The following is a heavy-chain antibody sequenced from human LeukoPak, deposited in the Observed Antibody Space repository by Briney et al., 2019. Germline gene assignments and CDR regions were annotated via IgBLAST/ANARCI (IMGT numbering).Heavy chain of an antibody. V-gene: IGHV1-24*01. J-gene: IGHJ4*02. D-gene: IGHD3-9*01. CDR3: ATDRFVLRYFRWLFY. CDR1: GYIFTELS. CDR2: FDPENGET. Sequence: ASVQVSCKVTGYIFTELSIHWVRQTPGKGLEWMGGFDPENGETIYAQKFQGRVTMTEDTSTDTAYMELSSLRSEDTAVYYCATDRFVLRYFRWLFYWGQGTLVTVSS.